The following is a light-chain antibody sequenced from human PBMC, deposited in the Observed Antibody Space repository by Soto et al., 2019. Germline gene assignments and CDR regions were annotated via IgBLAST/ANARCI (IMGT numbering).Light chain of an antibody. Sequence: DIQMTQSPSSLSASVGDRVTITFQASQGINNYLNWYQQKPGNAPKLLIFDTSDLETGVPSRFSGSGSGTDFTLTISSLQPEDVATYYCQNYDSSPWTCGQGTKGDIK. CDR2: DTS. V-gene: IGKV1-33*01. CDR1: QGINNY. CDR3: QNYDSSPWT. J-gene: IGKJ1*01.